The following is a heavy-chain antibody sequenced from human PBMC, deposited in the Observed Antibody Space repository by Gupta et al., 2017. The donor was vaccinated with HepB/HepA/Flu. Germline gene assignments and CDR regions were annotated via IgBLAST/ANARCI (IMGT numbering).Heavy chain of an antibody. V-gene: IGHV3-66*01. CDR3: ARENPAAAGFDY. D-gene: IGHD6-13*01. CDR2: IYSGGST. CDR1: GFTVSSNY. Sequence: EVQLVESGGGLVQPGGSLRLSCAASGFTVSSNYMSWVRQAPGKGLEWVSVIYSGGSTYYADSVKGRFTISRDNSKNTLYLQMNSLRAEDTAVYYCARENPAAAGFDYWGQGTLVTVSS. J-gene: IGHJ4*02.